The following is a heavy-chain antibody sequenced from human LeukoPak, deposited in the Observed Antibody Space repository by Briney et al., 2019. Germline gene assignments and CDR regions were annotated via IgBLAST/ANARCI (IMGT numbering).Heavy chain of an antibody. CDR1: GFTFSSYG. J-gene: IGHJ4*02. Sequence: GGSLRLSCAASGFTFSSYGMHWVRQAPGKGLEWVASTKPDGSQKYYVDSVKGRFFVSRDNVKDSLYLQMDSLRADDTAVYYCARARGYTSFDFWGQGTLVAVSS. CDR3: ARARGYTSFDF. V-gene: IGHV3-7*01. CDR2: TKPDGSQK. D-gene: IGHD5-18*01.